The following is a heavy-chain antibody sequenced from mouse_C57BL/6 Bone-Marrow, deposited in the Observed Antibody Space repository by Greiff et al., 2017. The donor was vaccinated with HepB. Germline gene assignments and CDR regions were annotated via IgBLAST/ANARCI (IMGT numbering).Heavy chain of an antibody. CDR2: IYPGDGDT. J-gene: IGHJ2*01. CDR1: GYAFSSSW. V-gene: IGHV1-82*01. Sequence: QVQLHQSGPELVKPGASVKISCKASGYAFSSSWLNWVKQRPGKGLEWIGRIYPGDGDTNYNGKFKGKATLTADKSSSTAYMQLSSLTSEDSAVYFCASYYGPNYWGQGTTRTVSS. D-gene: IGHD1-1*01. CDR3: ASYYGPNY.